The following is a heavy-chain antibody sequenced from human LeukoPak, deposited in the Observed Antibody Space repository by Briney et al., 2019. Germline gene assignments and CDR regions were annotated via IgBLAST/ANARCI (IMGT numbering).Heavy chain of an antibody. J-gene: IGHJ4*01. CDR1: GFIFSRHG. CDR2: ISSSSSYI. CDR3: ASNYDSSGYYGLDY. Sequence: GGSLRLSCAASGFIFSRHGMHWVRQAPGKGLEWVSSISSSSSYIYYADSVKGRFTISRDNAKNSLYLQMNSLRAEDTAVYYCASNYDSSGYYGLDYWGHGTLVTVTS. V-gene: IGHV3-21*01. D-gene: IGHD3-22*01.